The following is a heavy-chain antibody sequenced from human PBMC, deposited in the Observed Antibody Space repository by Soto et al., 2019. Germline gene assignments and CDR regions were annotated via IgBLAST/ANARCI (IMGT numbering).Heavy chain of an antibody. Sequence: QVQLQESGPGLVKPSETLSLTCTVSGGSISSYYWSWIRQPPGKGLEWIGYIYYSGSTNYNPSLKSLVPISVATSKHQFSLKLSSVTAADTAVYYCARTTMPPSDAFDIWGQGTMVTVSS. J-gene: IGHJ3*02. CDR3: ARTTMPPSDAFDI. CDR1: GGSISSYY. D-gene: IGHD2-2*01. V-gene: IGHV4-59*08. CDR2: IYYSGST.